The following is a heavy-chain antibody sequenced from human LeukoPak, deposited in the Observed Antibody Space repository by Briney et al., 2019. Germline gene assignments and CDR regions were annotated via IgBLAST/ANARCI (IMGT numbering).Heavy chain of an antibody. D-gene: IGHD6-13*01. CDR1: GGSITDTSYF. Sequence: PSETLSLNCTVSGGSITDTSYFWGWIRQPPGKGLEWIGSIYYRGNTYYSPSLKSRVTLFVDTSKNQFSLKLSSVTAADTAIYYCARRKVAAEIDYWGQGTLVTVSS. CDR3: ARRKVAAEIDY. CDR2: IYYRGNT. J-gene: IGHJ4*02. V-gene: IGHV4-39*01.